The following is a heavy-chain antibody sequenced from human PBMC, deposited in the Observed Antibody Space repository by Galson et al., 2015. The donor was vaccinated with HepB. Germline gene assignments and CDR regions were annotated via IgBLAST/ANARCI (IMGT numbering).Heavy chain of an antibody. CDR1: GDTFTSSH. D-gene: IGHD4/OR15-4a*01. CDR3: ARGPKVLIRGGHFEY. CDR2: INPSGGST. J-gene: IGHJ4*02. Sequence: SVKVSCKASGDTFTSSHMYWVRQAPGQGLQYMGIINPSGGSTYYAQYFQDRLTMTSDTSTSTVYMALGSLRSDDTAVYYCARGPKVLIRGGHFEYWGQGTLVAVSS. V-gene: IGHV1-46*03.